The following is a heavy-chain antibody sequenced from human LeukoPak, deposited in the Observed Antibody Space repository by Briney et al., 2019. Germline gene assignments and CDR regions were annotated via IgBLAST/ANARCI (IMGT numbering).Heavy chain of an antibody. V-gene: IGHV4-39*07. J-gene: IGHJ4*02. D-gene: IGHD5-12*01. CDR2: IYYSGST. Sequence: SETLSLTCTVSGGSISSSSYYWGWIRQPPGKGLEWIGSIYYSGSTYYNPSLKSRVTISVDTSKNQFSLKLSSVTAADTAVYYCARGGSWLDKFDYWGQGTLVTVSS. CDR1: GGSISSSSYY. CDR3: ARGGSWLDKFDY.